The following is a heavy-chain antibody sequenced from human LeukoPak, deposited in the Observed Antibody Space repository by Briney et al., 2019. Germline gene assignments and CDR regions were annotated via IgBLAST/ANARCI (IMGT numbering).Heavy chain of an antibody. J-gene: IGHJ4*02. D-gene: IGHD3-9*01. CDR1: GGSISSYY. Sequence: PSETLSLTCTVSGGSISSYYWSWIRQPPGKGLEWIGYIYYSGSTNYIPSLKSRVTISVDTSKNQFSLKLSSVTAADTAVYYCAGYDILTGYFDYWGQGTLVTVSS. CDR2: IYYSGST. CDR3: AGYDILTGYFDY. V-gene: IGHV4-59*08.